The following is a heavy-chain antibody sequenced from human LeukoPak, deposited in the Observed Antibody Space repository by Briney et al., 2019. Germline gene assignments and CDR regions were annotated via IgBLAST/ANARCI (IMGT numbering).Heavy chain of an antibody. Sequence: SGGSLRLSCAASGFTFSNAWMSWVRQAPGKGLEWVANIKQDGSEKYYVDSVKGRFTISRDNAKNSLFLQMNSLRAEDTAVYYCARRGILPIAAAGHGYYYYYYLDVWGKGTTVTISS. CDR2: IKQDGSEK. D-gene: IGHD6-13*01. CDR3: ARRGILPIAAAGHGYYYYYYLDV. CDR1: GFTFSNAW. V-gene: IGHV3-7*01. J-gene: IGHJ6*03.